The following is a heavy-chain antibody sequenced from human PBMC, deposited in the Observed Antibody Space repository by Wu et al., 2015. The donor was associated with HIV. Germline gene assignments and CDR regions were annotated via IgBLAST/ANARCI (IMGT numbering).Heavy chain of an antibody. CDR3: ATGEEESAALEY. Sequence: VQLVQSGGEVKKPRSSVKVSCKASGDDFSTSTFTWVRQTPGQGLQWLGGIIPIYSRANYARKFQGRVTITADESTNTVYLELRSLKSEDTAIYYCATGEEESAALEYWGQGTLVSVSS. V-gene: IGHV1-69*01. J-gene: IGHJ4*02. CDR2: IIPIYSRA. D-gene: IGHD2-2*01. CDR1: GDDFSTST.